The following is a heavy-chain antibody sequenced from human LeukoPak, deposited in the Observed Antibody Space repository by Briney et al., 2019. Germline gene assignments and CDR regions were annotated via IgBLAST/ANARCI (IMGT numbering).Heavy chain of an antibody. CDR3: ARDSIDFWSGSNYGMDV. CDR1: GFTFSDYW. J-gene: IGHJ6*02. D-gene: IGHD3-3*01. Sequence: GGSLRLSCAASGFTFSDYWMTWFRQAPGKGPERVASIEQDGSDIQYADSVKGRFTISRDNAKNSLFLQMNSLRAEDTALYYCARDSIDFWSGSNYGMDVWGQGTTVTVSS. CDR2: IEQDGSDI. V-gene: IGHV3-7*03.